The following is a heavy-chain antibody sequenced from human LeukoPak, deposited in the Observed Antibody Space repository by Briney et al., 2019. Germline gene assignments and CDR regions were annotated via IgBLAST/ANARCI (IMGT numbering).Heavy chain of an antibody. D-gene: IGHD6-13*01. Sequence: ASVKVSCKASGYTSTTYGISWVRQAPGQGLEWMGWINTNTGNPTYAQGFTGRFVFSLDTSVSTAYLQISSLKAEDTAVYYCARDNSRYSSSWPPFWGQGTLVTVSS. V-gene: IGHV7-4-1*02. CDR2: INTNTGNP. CDR3: ARDNSRYSSSWPPF. CDR1: GYTSTTYG. J-gene: IGHJ4*02.